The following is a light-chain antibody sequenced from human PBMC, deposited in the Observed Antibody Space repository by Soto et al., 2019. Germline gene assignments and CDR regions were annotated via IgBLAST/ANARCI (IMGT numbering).Light chain of an antibody. CDR3: QQFNSYPIT. CDR1: QAISNY. V-gene: IGKV1-9*01. CDR2: GAK. J-gene: IGKJ5*01. Sequence: DIQMTQSPSFLSASVGDRVTITCRASQAISNYLNWYQQKPGKAPNLLIFGAKTLQSGVPSRFSGSGSGTEFTLTTCGLQPDDFATYYCQQFNSYPITFGQGTRLEIK.